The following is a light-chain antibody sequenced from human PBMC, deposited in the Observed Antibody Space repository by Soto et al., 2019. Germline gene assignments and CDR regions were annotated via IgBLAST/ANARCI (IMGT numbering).Light chain of an antibody. CDR2: GAS. Sequence: EIVLTQSPGTLSLSPGERATLSCRASQSVSSSYLAWYQQKPGQAPRLLIYGASRATGIPDRFSGSGSGTDFTLTISRLEPEYFAVYYCQQYGSSPVTFGQGTRLEIK. CDR1: QSVSSSY. V-gene: IGKV3-20*01. J-gene: IGKJ5*01. CDR3: QQYGSSPVT.